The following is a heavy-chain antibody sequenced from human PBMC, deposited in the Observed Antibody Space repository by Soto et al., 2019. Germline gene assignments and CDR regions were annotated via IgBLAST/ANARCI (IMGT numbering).Heavy chain of an antibody. Sequence: GESLKISCNGSGYSFSTYCIGLVLQRPGKGLEWMGIIYPGDSDTRYSPSFQGQVTISADKSISTAYLQWSSLKASDTAMYYCARHYGSGTYEWFDPWGQGTLVTVSS. CDR1: GYSFSTYC. CDR3: ARHYGSGTYEWFDP. D-gene: IGHD3-10*01. CDR2: IYPGDSDT. J-gene: IGHJ5*02. V-gene: IGHV5-51*01.